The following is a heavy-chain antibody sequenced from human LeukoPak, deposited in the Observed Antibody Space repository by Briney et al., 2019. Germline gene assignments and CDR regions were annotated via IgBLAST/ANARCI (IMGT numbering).Heavy chain of an antibody. CDR2: INPNSGGT. CDR3: AGGDGLGMGNY. Sequence: ASVKVSCKASGYTFTGYYIHWVRQAPEQGLEWMGRINPNSGGTKYAQKFQGRVTMTRDTSISSAYMELSRLRFDDTAVYFCAGGDGLGMGNYWGQGTLVTVSS. D-gene: IGHD7-27*01. CDR1: GYTFTGYY. V-gene: IGHV1-2*06. J-gene: IGHJ4*02.